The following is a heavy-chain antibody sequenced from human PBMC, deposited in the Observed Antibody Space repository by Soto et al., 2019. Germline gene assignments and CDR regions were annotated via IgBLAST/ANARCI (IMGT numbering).Heavy chain of an antibody. D-gene: IGHD6-13*01. Sequence: SETLSLTCTVSGGSISSYYWSWIRQPPGKGLEWIGYIYYSGSTNYNPSLKSRVTISVDTSKNQFSLKLSSVTAADTAVYYCARDQLVTYGLNYYYYGMDVWGQGTTVTVSS. V-gene: IGHV4-59*01. CDR3: ARDQLVTYGLNYYYYGMDV. CDR2: IYYSGST. CDR1: GGSISSYY. J-gene: IGHJ6*02.